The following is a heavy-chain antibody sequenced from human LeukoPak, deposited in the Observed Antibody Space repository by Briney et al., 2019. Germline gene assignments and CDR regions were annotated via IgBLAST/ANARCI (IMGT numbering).Heavy chain of an antibody. CDR3: ARGAPGGLTIFVPYFFDN. CDR2: LNWNGGST. Sequence: GGSLRLSCVASGFNFDDYGMNWVRHAPGKGLEWVSGLNWNGGSTGYADSVKGRFTISRDNAKNSLYLHMDSLRAEDTAFYYCARGAPGGLTIFVPYFFDNWGQGTLLTVSS. CDR1: GFNFDDYG. J-gene: IGHJ4*02. V-gene: IGHV3-20*04. D-gene: IGHD3-3*01.